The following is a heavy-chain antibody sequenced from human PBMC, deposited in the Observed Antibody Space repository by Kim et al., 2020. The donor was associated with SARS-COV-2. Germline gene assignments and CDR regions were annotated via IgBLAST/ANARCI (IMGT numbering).Heavy chain of an antibody. CDR1: RFTFGKFA. CDR3: ARDDSSDYYHYYYGMSL. V-gene: IGHV3-48*04. J-gene: IGHJ6*02. D-gene: IGHD6-25*01. CDR2: ISESSNTV. Sequence: GGSLRLSCEASRFTFGKFAMNWVRQAPGKGLEWISYISESSNTVHYVDSVRGRFTVSRDNARNTLYLQMNSLTVDDTGVYFCARDDSSDYYHYYYGMSLWGQGTTVTVSS.